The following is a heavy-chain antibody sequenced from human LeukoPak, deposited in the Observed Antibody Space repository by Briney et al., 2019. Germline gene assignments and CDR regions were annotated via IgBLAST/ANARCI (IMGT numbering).Heavy chain of an antibody. V-gene: IGHV4-39*01. CDR3: AGRLAMAGTHYFDY. CDR2: IYYSGST. Sequence: SEILSLTCTVSGGSISNSNNNYWGWIRQPPRKGLEWIGSIYYSGSTFYNPSLKSRVTISVDTSKNQFSLKLNSMTAADTAVYYCAGRLAMAGTHYFDYWGRGTLVTVSS. CDR1: GGSISNSNNNY. D-gene: IGHD6-19*01. J-gene: IGHJ4*02.